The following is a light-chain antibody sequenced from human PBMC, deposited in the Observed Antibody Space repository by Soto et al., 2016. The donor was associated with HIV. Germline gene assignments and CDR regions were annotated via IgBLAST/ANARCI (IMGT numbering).Light chain of an antibody. CDR2: DAS. CDR3: QQYDDLLALT. J-gene: IGKJ4*01. V-gene: IGKV1-33*01. CDR1: QDISKY. Sequence: DIQMTQSPSSLSASVGDRVTMTCQASQDISKYLNWFQQKPGKAPKLLMYDASILETGVPSRFSGSGSGTDFTFTISSLQPEDIATYYCQQYDDLLALTFGGGTKVEIK.